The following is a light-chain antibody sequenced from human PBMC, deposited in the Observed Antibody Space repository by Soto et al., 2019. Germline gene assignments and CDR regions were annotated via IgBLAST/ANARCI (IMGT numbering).Light chain of an antibody. CDR3: QHYCNSPPYT. CDR1: QSVSSNS. J-gene: IGKJ2*01. CDR2: GAS. V-gene: IGKV3-20*01. Sequence: EIVLTQSPGTLSLSPGERATLSCRASQSVSSNSLAWYQQKPGQGPRLLIYGASGRATGIPDRFSGSGSGTDFSLTISRLEPEDFAVYYCQHYCNSPPYTFGQGTNLEIK.